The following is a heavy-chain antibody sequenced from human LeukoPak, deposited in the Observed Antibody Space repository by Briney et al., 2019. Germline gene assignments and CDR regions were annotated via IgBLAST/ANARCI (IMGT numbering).Heavy chain of an antibody. CDR2: IWYDGSNK. Sequence: GGSLRLSCAASGFTFSSYGMHWVRQAPGKGLEWVAVIWYDGSNKYYADSVKGRFTISRDNSKNTLYLQMNSLRAEDTAVYYCAKLYLGRYFDWFSYWGQGTLVTVSS. CDR1: GFTFSSYG. J-gene: IGHJ4*02. CDR3: AKLYLGRYFDWFSY. D-gene: IGHD3-9*01. V-gene: IGHV3-33*06.